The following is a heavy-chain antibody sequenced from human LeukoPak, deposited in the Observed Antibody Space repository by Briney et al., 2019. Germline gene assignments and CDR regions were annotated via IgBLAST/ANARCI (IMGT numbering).Heavy chain of an antibody. CDR2: IYPGDSDT. CDR1: GYSFTSYW. J-gene: IGHJ4*02. D-gene: IGHD1-7*01. Sequence: GESLKIPCKGSGYSFTSYWIGWVRQMPGKGLEWMGIIYPGDSDTRYSPSFQGQVTISADKSISTAYLQWSSLKASGTAMYYCARLGHAELGLLDYWGQGTLVTVSS. V-gene: IGHV5-51*01. CDR3: ARLGHAELGLLDY.